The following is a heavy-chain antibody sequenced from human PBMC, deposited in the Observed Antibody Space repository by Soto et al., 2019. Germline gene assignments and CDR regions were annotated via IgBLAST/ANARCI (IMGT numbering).Heavy chain of an antibody. CDR1: CGSIISRNW. V-gene: IGHV4-4*02. D-gene: IGHD6-6*01. Sequence: PSDTLSLTCTIPCGSIISRNWWSWLRQSPTKGLEWIGEIYQSGSTNYNPSLESRVTISVDKSKNQFSLELTSLTAADTAVYYCAKDRLWGSSDRGAPDDFEVWGQGTMVT. CDR3: AKDRLWGSSDRGAPDDFEV. CDR2: IYQSGST. J-gene: IGHJ3*01.